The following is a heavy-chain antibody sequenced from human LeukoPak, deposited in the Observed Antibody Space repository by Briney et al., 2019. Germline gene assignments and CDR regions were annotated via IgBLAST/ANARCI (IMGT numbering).Heavy chain of an antibody. Sequence: PGGSLRLSCAASGFTFSSYAMSWVRQAPGKGLECVSAISGSGATTYYADSVKGRFTISRDNSKDTLYLQMNSLRAEDTAVYYCARDSGNHWNYADYFDYWGQGTLVTVSS. CDR2: ISGSGATT. CDR3: ARDSGNHWNYADYFDY. J-gene: IGHJ4*02. D-gene: IGHD1-7*01. V-gene: IGHV3-23*01. CDR1: GFTFSSYA.